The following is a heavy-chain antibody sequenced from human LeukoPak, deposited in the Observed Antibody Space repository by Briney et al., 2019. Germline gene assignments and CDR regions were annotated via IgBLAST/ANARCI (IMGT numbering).Heavy chain of an antibody. V-gene: IGHV3-64*01. D-gene: IGHD5-24*01. CDR2: ITTDGGRT. Sequence: GVSLRLSCAASGFPFSDHAMHWVRQAPGKGLEYVSAITTDGGRTFFAKSVKGRFTTSRDNSKSTLYLQMGTLRPEDTGTYYCVRGGRDGAKPFDLWDQGALVTVSS. J-gene: IGHJ5*02. CDR1: GFPFSDHA. CDR3: VRGGRDGAKPFDL.